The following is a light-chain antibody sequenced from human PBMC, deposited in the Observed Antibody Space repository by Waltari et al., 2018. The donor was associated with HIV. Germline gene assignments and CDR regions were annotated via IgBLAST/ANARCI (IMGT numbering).Light chain of an antibody. V-gene: IGLV2-14*01. CDR3: SSYSSSITLYVV. CDR2: EVS. Sequence: QSALTQPASVSGSPGQSITISCNGTSSDVGGYNYFSWYQHHPGKAPKLMISEVSNRPSGVSNRFSGSKSGNTASLTISGLQAEDEADYYCSSYSSSITLYVVFGGGTKLTVL. CDR1: SSDVGGYNY. J-gene: IGLJ2*01.